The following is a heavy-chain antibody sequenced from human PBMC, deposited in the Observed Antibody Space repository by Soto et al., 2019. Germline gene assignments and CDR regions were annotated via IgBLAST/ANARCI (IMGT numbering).Heavy chain of an antibody. D-gene: IGHD2-21*01. CDR3: VRSGTARLLRHSWFDT. Sequence: EVQLVESGGGLVKPGGSLRLSCAASGFTFNTYDMIWVRQAPGKGLEWVSSITTSSAYIYYADSLKGRITISIDNAKNSLFLQMTSLRAEDTAVYYCVRSGTARLLRHSWFDTWGQGTLVTVSS. CDR1: GFTFNTYD. V-gene: IGHV3-21*01. J-gene: IGHJ5*02. CDR2: ITTSSAYI.